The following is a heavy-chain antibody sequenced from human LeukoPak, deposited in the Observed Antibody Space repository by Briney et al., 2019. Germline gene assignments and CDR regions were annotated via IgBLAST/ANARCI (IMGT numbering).Heavy chain of an antibody. D-gene: IGHD3-10*01. CDR3: ARRSHGWRRGDAFDI. CDR2: INHSGST. Sequence: PSETLSLTCTVSGGSISSSSDYWGWIRQSPGKGLEWIGEINHSGSTNYNPSLKSRVTISVDTSKKQFSLKLSSLTAADTAGYYCARRSHGWRRGDAFDIWGQGTMVTVPS. J-gene: IGHJ3*02. CDR1: GGSISSSSDY. V-gene: IGHV4-39*07.